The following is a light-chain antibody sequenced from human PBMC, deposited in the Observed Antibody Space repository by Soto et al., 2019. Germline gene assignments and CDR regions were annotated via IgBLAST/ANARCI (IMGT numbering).Light chain of an antibody. CDR2: AAS. CDR1: QGIAYS. J-gene: IGKJ1*01. V-gene: IGKV1-27*01. CDR3: QHYTGAPWT. Sequence: DIQMTQSPSSLSASVGARVTITCRASQGIAYSLAWYQQKSGKAPKLLIYAASTLQLGVPSRFSGSGSGTDFTLTISSLQPEDVATYYCQHYTGAPWTFGQGTEVEIK.